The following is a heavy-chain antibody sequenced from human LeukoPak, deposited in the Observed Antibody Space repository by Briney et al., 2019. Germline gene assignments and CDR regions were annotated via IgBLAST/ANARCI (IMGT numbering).Heavy chain of an antibody. CDR2: IYKSGSNSENT. J-gene: IGHJ4*02. Sequence: SETLSLTCTVSGGSISRHYWSWIRQSAGKGLEGMGRIYKSGSNSENTNYNPALESRVTVAADTSNNQFSLTLSSVTAADTAVYYCARASLSIGGYSSFDYWGRGILVTVSS. V-gene: IGHV4-4*07. D-gene: IGHD2-15*01. CDR3: ARASLSIGGYSSFDY. CDR1: GGSISRHY.